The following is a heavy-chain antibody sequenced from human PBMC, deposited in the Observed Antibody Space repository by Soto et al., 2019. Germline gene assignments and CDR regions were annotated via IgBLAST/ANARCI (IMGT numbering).Heavy chain of an antibody. CDR3: AREGGYTPGTFDY. D-gene: IGHD5-18*01. CDR2: IIPIFGTA. Sequence: SVKVSCKASGCTFSSYAISWVRQAPGQGLEWMGGIIPIFGTANYAQKFQGRVTITADESTSTAYMELSSLGSEDTAVYYCAREGGYTPGTFDYWGQGTMVAVSS. V-gene: IGHV1-69*13. CDR1: GCTFSSYA. J-gene: IGHJ4*02.